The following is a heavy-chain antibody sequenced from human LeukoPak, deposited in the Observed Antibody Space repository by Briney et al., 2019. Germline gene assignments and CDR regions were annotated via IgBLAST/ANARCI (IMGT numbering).Heavy chain of an antibody. V-gene: IGHV3-23*01. CDR2: ISGSGAGT. D-gene: IGHD2-2*01. CDR1: GFTFSTYA. Sequence: GGSLRLSCAASGFTFSTYAMNWVRQAPGKGLEWVSAISGSGAGTYYADSVRGRFTISRDNSKNTLYLQMNSLRAEDTAIYYCAKSLCSSASCYGGFYYWGQETQVSVSS. J-gene: IGHJ4*02. CDR3: AKSLCSSASCYGGFYY.